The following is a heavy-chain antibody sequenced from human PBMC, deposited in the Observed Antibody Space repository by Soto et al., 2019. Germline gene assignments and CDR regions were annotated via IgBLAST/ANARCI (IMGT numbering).Heavy chain of an antibody. CDR2: IFSNDDK. D-gene: IGHD2-2*01. CDR3: ALIKDCSRTDCYLASFDP. CDR1: GLSLSNGRLG. Sequence: LVNPTETLTLTFTVSGLSLSNGRLGVSWIRQPPGKALEWLAHIFSNDDKSYSTSLKSRLTISKDTSRSQVVLTMTNMDPVDSATYYCALIKDCSRTDCYLASFDPWGQGTLVTVSS. V-gene: IGHV2-26*01. J-gene: IGHJ5*02.